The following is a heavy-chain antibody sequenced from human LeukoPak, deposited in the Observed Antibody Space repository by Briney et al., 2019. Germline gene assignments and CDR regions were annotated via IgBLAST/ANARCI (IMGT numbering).Heavy chain of an antibody. J-gene: IGHJ3*02. V-gene: IGHV4-4*07. Sequence: SETLSLTCTVSGGSISSYYWSWIRQPAGKGLEWIGRIYTSGSTNYNPSLKSRVTMSVDTSKSQFSLKLSSVTAADTAVYYCAGIRGYSGYDDAFDIWGQGTMVTVSS. D-gene: IGHD5-12*01. CDR1: GGSISSYY. CDR3: AGIRGYSGYDDAFDI. CDR2: IYTSGST.